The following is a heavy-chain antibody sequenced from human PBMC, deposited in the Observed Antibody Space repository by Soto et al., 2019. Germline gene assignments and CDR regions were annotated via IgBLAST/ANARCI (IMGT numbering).Heavy chain of an antibody. CDR3: ARDKYRLLLGNFDY. D-gene: IGHD2-2*01. Sequence: EVQLVESGGGLVQPGGSLRLSCATSGFNFSAYNMNWVRQAPGKGLEWVSYISSSSTTIYYADSVKGRFTISRDDAKNSLYLQMNSLRDEDTAVYYCARDKYRLLLGNFDYWGQGTLVTVSS. J-gene: IGHJ4*02. V-gene: IGHV3-48*02. CDR2: ISSSSTTI. CDR1: GFNFSAYN.